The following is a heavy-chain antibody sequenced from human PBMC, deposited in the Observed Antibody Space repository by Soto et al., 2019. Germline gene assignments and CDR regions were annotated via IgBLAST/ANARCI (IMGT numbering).Heavy chain of an antibody. D-gene: IGHD5-18*01. J-gene: IGHJ4*02. Sequence: ASVKVSCKASGYTFTSYAMHWVRQAPGRRLEWMGWINAGNGNTKYSQKFQGRVTITRDTSASTAYMELSSLRSEDTAVYYCARSWIQLWLDFDYWGQGTLVTVSS. CDR3: ARSWIQLWLDFDY. V-gene: IGHV1-3*01. CDR1: GYTFTSYA. CDR2: INAGNGNT.